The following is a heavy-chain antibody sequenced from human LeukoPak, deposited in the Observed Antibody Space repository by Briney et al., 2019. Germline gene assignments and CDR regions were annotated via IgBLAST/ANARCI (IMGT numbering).Heavy chain of an antibody. D-gene: IGHD5-18*01. CDR1: DGSISSYY. J-gene: IGHJ4*02. V-gene: IGHV4-59*07. Sequence: SDTLSLTCTVSDGSISSYYWSWIRQPPGKGLEWIGYIYHSGSISYNPSLKSRVTISIDTSKNQFSLKLSSVTAADTAVYYCARGRGGYSYLHWGQGTLVTVSS. CDR2: IYHSGSI. CDR3: ARGRGGYSYLH.